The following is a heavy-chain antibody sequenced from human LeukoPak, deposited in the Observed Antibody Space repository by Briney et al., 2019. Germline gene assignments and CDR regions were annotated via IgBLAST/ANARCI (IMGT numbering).Heavy chain of an antibody. J-gene: IGHJ4*02. CDR2: INPNSGGT. V-gene: IGHV1-2*06. CDR3: ARVAAYSSGWLNY. CDR1: GYTFNGYY. Sequence: ASVKVSCKASGYTFNGYYMHWVRQAPGQGLEWMGRINPNSGGTNYAQKFQGRVTMTRDTSISTAYMELSRLRSDDTAVYYCARVAAYSSGWLNYWGQGTLVTVSS. D-gene: IGHD6-19*01.